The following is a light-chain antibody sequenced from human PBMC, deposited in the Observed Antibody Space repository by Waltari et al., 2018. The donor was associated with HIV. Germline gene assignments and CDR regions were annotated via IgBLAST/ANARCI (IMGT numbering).Light chain of an antibody. V-gene: IGKV3-20*01. CDR1: QSVSSSY. Sequence: EIVLTQSPDTLSLSPGERATLPCRASQSVSSSYLAWYQQKTGHAPRLLIYGASNRATDIPDRFSGSGSGTDFTLTISRLEPEDFAIYYCHQYGASPYTLGQGTKVEIK. J-gene: IGKJ2*01. CDR3: HQYGASPYT. CDR2: GAS.